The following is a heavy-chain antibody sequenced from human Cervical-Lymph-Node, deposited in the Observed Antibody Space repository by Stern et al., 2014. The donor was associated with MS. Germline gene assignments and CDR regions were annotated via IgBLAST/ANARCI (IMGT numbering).Heavy chain of an antibody. J-gene: IGHJ6*02. CDR1: GFSLTTTGMR. CDR3: ARTTYDVEV. V-gene: IGHV2-70*04. CDR2: IDWDDEK. Sequence: ESGPALVKPTQTLTLTCTFSGFSLTTTGMRVSWIRQPPGNALEWLATIDWDDEKFYSTSLKTRLTISKDTSKNQVVLTMTNMEPVDTGTYYCARTTYDVEVWGPGTTVTVAS.